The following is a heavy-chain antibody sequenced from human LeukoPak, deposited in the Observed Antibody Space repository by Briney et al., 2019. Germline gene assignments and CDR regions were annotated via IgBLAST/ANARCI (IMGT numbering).Heavy chain of an antibody. V-gene: IGHV3-30*04. J-gene: IGHJ5*02. D-gene: IGHD2-15*01. CDR3: ARDESGVVVAAKVYTWFDP. CDR2: ISYDGSNK. Sequence: GGSLRLSCAASGFTFSSYAMHWVRQAPGKGLERVAVISYDGSNKYYADSVKGRFTISRDNSKNTLYLQMNSLRAEDTAVYYCARDESGVVVAAKVYTWFDPWGQGTLVTVSS. CDR1: GFTFSSYA.